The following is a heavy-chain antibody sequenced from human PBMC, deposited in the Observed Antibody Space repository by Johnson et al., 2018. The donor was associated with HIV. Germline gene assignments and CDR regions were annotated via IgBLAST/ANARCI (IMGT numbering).Heavy chain of an antibody. J-gene: IGHJ3*02. V-gene: IGHV3-30*04. D-gene: IGHD2-21*02. Sequence: QVQLVESGGGVVQPGRSLRLSCAASGFTFSSYAMHWVRQAPGKGLEWVAVISYDGSNKYYADSVKGRFTISRDNSKNSLYLQMNSLRAEDTAVYYCARGPSAYCGGDCPGGAFDIWGQGTMVTVSS. CDR2: ISYDGSNK. CDR1: GFTFSSYA. CDR3: ARGPSAYCGGDCPGGAFDI.